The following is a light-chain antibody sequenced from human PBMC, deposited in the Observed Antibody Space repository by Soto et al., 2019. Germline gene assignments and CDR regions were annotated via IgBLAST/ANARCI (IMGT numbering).Light chain of an antibody. CDR3: SSYTSRSTLV. CDR1: YSDIGAYNY. CDR2: EVT. V-gene: IGLV2-14*01. J-gene: IGLJ1*01. Sequence: QSALTQPPSASGSPGQSVTIPCTGTYSDIGAYNYVSWYQQHPGKAPKLMIYEVTNRPSGVSNRFSGSKSGNTASLTISGLQAEDEADYYCSSYTSRSTLVFGTGTKLTVL.